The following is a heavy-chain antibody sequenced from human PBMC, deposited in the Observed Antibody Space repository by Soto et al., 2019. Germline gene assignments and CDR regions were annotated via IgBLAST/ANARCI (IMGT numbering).Heavy chain of an antibody. J-gene: IGHJ4*02. CDR2: IYYSGST. CDR1: GGSVSSGSYY. Sequence: SETLSLTCTVSGGSVSSGSYYWSWIRQPPGKGLEWIGYIYYSGSTNYNPSLKSRVTISVDTSKNQFSLKLSSVTAADTAVYYCARDWGIAVAGIPLIDYWGQGTLVTVSS. V-gene: IGHV4-61*01. D-gene: IGHD6-19*01. CDR3: ARDWGIAVAGIPLIDY.